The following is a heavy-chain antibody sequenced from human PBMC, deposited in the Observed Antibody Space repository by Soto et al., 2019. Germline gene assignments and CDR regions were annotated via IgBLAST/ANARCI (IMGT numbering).Heavy chain of an antibody. CDR3: ARWKLGYSSGGGHDY. V-gene: IGHV3-11*04. Sequence: GGSLRLSCATSGINFSDHFMAWIRLSPGKGLEWIAYISGSGTTIYYADSVRGRFTISRDNANDSLYLQMNSLRSEDTAVYYCARWKLGYSSGGGHDYWGQGTLVTVSS. D-gene: IGHD6-19*01. J-gene: IGHJ4*02. CDR2: ISGSGTTI. CDR1: GINFSDHF.